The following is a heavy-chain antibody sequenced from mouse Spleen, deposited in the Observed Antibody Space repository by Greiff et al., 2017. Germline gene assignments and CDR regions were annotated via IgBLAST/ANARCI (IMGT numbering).Heavy chain of an antibody. CDR2: INPYNGGT. V-gene: IGHV1-19*01. Sequence: VQLQQSGPVLVKPGASVKMSCKASGYTFTDYYMNWVKQSHGKSLEWIGVINPYNGGTSYNQKFKGKATLTVDKSSSTAYMELNSLTSEDSAVYYCARSYDGSYDYAMDYWGQGTSVTVSS. CDR1: GYTFTDYY. D-gene: IGHD1-1*01. CDR3: ARSYDGSYDYAMDY. J-gene: IGHJ4*01.